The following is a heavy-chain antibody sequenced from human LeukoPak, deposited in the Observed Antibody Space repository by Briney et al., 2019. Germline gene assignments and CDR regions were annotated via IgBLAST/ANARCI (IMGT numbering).Heavy chain of an antibody. Sequence: PGGSLRLSCVGSGFTIRNYWMHWVRQLPGKGLLWVTRIDRYGSGIVYADSVRGRFTISRDNAKNTVSLQMKSLRPEDTGVYYCVSDSEGRSGGDFWGQGTLVTVSS. CDR3: VSDSEGRSGGDF. CDR2: IDRYGSGI. V-gene: IGHV3-74*01. CDR1: GFTIRNYW. D-gene: IGHD1-26*01. J-gene: IGHJ4*02.